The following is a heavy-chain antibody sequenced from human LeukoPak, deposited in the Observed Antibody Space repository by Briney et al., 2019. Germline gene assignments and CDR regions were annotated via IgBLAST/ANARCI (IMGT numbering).Heavy chain of an antibody. CDR2: IYYTGSA. J-gene: IGHJ4*02. Sequence: PSETLSLTCTVSGGSISAYYWNWIRQPPGKGLEWIGYIYYTGSANYNPSLKSRVTISVDTSKNQFSLKLSSVTAADTAVYYCARVARDSSYDILTGYYDYWGQGTLVTVSS. V-gene: IGHV4-59*01. CDR3: ARVARDSSYDILTGYYDY. D-gene: IGHD3-9*01. CDR1: GGSISAYY.